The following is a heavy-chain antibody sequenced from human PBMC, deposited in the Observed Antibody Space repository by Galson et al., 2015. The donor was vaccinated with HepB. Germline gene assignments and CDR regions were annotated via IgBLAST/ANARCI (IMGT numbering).Heavy chain of an antibody. V-gene: IGHV3-73*01. J-gene: IGHJ4*02. CDR1: GFTFSGSA. D-gene: IGHD3-9*01. CDR2: IRSKANSYAT. Sequence: SLRLSCAASGFTFSGSAMHWVRQASGKGLEWVGRIRSKANSYATAYAASVKGRFTISGDDSKNTAYLQMNSLKTEDTAVYYCTAVVLTGLGDFDYWGQGTLVTVSS. CDR3: TAVVLTGLGDFDY.